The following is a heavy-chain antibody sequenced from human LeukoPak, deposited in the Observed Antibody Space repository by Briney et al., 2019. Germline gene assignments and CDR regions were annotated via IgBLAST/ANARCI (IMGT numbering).Heavy chain of an antibody. CDR3: ARDNVASYGDYVGDY. V-gene: IGHV3-21*01. Sequence: GGSLRLSCAASGFTFSSYSMNWVRQAPGKGLEWASSISSSSSYIYYADSVKGRFTISRDNAKNSLYLQMNSLRAEDTAVYYCARDNVASYGDYVGDYWGQGTLVTVSS. J-gene: IGHJ4*02. D-gene: IGHD4-17*01. CDR1: GFTFSSYS. CDR2: ISSSSSYI.